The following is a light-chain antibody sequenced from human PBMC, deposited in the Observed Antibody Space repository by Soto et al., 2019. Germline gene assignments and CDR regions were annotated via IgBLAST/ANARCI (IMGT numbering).Light chain of an antibody. V-gene: IGLV2-14*01. CDR3: SSYTSSSLVV. CDR1: SSDVGDYNY. Sequence: QPVLTQPASVSGSPGQSITISCTGTSSDVGDYNYVSWYQQHPGKAPKLMIYEVSNRPSGVSNRFSGSKSGNTASLTISGLQADDEADYYCSSYTSSSLVVFGGGTKLTVL. CDR2: EVS. J-gene: IGLJ2*01.